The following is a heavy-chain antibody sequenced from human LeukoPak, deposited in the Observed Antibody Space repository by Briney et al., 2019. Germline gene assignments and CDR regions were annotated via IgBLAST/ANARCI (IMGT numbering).Heavy chain of an antibody. D-gene: IGHD5-18*01. Sequence: GGSLRLSCAASGFTFSSYGMHWVRQAPGKGLEWVAVISYDGSNKYYADSVKGRFTISRDNSKNTLYLQMNSLRAEDTAVYYCAKDFAAMVNIFVYWGQGTLVTVSS. V-gene: IGHV3-30*18. J-gene: IGHJ4*02. CDR1: GFTFSSYG. CDR2: ISYDGSNK. CDR3: AKDFAAMVNIFVY.